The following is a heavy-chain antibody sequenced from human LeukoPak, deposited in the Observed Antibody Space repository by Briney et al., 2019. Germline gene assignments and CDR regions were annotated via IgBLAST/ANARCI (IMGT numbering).Heavy chain of an antibody. J-gene: IGHJ3*02. Sequence: PGGSLRLSCAASGFTFSSYAMSWVRQAPGKGLEWVSAISGSGGSTYYADSVKGRFTISRDNSKNTLYLQMNSLRAEDTAVYYCAKDRVLPWFGSNDAFDIWGQGTMVTVSS. CDR3: AKDRVLPWFGSNDAFDI. CDR1: GFTFSSYA. D-gene: IGHD3-10*01. CDR2: ISGSGGST. V-gene: IGHV3-23*01.